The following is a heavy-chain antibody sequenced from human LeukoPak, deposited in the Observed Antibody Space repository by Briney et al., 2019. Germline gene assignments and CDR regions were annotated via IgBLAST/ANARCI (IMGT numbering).Heavy chain of an antibody. CDR3: ARGLSSKPYIVRRSEKNYMDV. CDR1: GGSFSGYY. J-gene: IGHJ6*03. Sequence: KPSETLSLTCAVYGGSFSGYYWSWIRQPPGKGLEWIGEINHSGSTHYNPSLKSRVTISVDTSKNQFSLKLSSVTAADTAVYYCARGLSSKPYIVRRSEKNYMDVWGKGTTVTVSS. CDR2: INHSGST. V-gene: IGHV4-34*01. D-gene: IGHD2-15*01.